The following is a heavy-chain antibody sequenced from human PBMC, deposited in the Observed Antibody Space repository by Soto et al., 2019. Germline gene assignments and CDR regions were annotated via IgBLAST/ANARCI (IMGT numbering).Heavy chain of an antibody. J-gene: IGHJ5*02. Sequence: QVQLQESGPGLVKPSETLSLTCTVSGGSVSSGSYYWSWIRQPPGKGLEWFGYIYYSGSTNYNPSIKGRVTISVDTSKNQFSLKLGSVTAADTAVYYCAGYCSGGSCYPNWFDPWGQGTLVTVSS. CDR1: GGSVSSGSYY. CDR3: AGYCSGGSCYPNWFDP. CDR2: IYYSGST. D-gene: IGHD2-15*01. V-gene: IGHV4-61*01.